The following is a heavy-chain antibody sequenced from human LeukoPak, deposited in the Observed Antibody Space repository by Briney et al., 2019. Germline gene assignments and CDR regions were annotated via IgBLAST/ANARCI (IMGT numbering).Heavy chain of an antibody. CDR2: IIPILGIA. Sequence: GASVKVSCKASGGTYSSYAISWVRQAPGQGLEWMRRIIPILGIANYAQKFQGRVTITADKSTSTAYMELSSLRSEDTAVYYCAVLGGEFLDYWGQGTLVTVSS. J-gene: IGHJ4*02. V-gene: IGHV1-69*04. CDR3: AVLGGEFLDY. D-gene: IGHD3-10*01. CDR1: GGTYSSYA.